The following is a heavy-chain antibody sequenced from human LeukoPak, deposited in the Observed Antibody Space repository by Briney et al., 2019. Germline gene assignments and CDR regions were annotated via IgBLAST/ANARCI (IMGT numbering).Heavy chain of an antibody. CDR3: TREGSSWPEYFQH. Sequence: ASVRVSCKASGYTFTDYYIHWVRQAPGQGLEWMGWINPNSGGTNYAQNFQGRVTMTRDTSITTAFMELSSLISDDTAVYFCTREGSSWPEYFQHWGQGTPVTVSS. D-gene: IGHD6-13*01. CDR1: GYTFTDYY. CDR2: INPNSGGT. J-gene: IGHJ1*01. V-gene: IGHV1-2*02.